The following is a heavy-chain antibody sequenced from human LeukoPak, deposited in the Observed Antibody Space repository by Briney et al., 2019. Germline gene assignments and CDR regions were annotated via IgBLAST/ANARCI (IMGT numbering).Heavy chain of an antibody. CDR3: ARQVEGYSSSWFV. V-gene: IGHV5-51*01. CDR1: GYSFTTTTYW. Sequence: GGSLKISCKASGYSFTTTTYWIGWVRQMPGKGLEWMGIIYPRDSDTRYSPSFQGQVTISADKYINTAYLQWSSLKASDTAMYYCARQVEGYSSSWFVWGQGTLVTVPS. CDR2: IYPRDSDT. J-gene: IGHJ4*02. D-gene: IGHD6-13*01.